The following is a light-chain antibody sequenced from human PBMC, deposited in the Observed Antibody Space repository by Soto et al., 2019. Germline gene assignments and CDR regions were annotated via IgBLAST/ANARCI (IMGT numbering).Light chain of an antibody. CDR1: QSISSW. CDR3: HQCNRYPIT. CDR2: DAS. V-gene: IGKV1-5*01. Sequence: DIQMTQSPSTLSASVGDRVTITCRASQSISSWLAWYQQKPGKAPKLLIYDASSLESGVPSRFSGSGSGTEFTLTISRLQPDDSATYYCHQCNRYPITFGHGTRLEIK. J-gene: IGKJ5*01.